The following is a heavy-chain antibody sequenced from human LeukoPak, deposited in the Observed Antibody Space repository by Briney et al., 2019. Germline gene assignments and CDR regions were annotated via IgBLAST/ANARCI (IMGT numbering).Heavy chain of an antibody. Sequence: SETLSLTCSVSGGSISGHYWGWIRQSPGKGLEMIGYIYYTGNAYYNPSLLKSRVTISLDRSKNQFSLRLTSMTVADTAVYYCARLTAQGEFDSWGQGSLVTVSS. CDR3: ARLTAQGEFDS. V-gene: IGHV4-59*08. CDR1: GGSISGHY. D-gene: IGHD2-21*02. CDR2: IYYTGNA. J-gene: IGHJ4*02.